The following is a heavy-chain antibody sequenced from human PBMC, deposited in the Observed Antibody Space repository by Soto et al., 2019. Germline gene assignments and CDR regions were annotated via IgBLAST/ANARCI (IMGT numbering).Heavy chain of an antibody. J-gene: IGHJ6*02. D-gene: IGHD4-17*01. V-gene: IGHV3-23*01. CDR3: AKSYSWGPYGDLNDKSNSGMDV. CDR1: GFTFCRYP. Sequence: SLNLSCAASGFTFCRYPMRWVRQAPGKGLEWVSAISGSGGSTYYADSVKGRFTISRDNSKNTLYLQMNSLRAEDTAVYYCAKSYSWGPYGDLNDKSNSGMDVWGQENTLTISS. CDR2: ISGSGGST.